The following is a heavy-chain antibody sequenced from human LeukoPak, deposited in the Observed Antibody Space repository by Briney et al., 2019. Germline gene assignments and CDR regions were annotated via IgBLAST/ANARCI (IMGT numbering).Heavy chain of an antibody. D-gene: IGHD1-26*01. V-gene: IGHV1-69*04. CDR3: ARDRGELLYYFDY. CDR1: GGTFSSYA. J-gene: IGHJ4*02. CDR2: MIPTFGIA. Sequence: ASVKVSCKASGGTFSSYAISWVRQAPGQGLEWMGRMIPTFGIANYAQKFQGRVTITADKSTSTAYMELSSLRSEDTAVYYCARDRGELLYYFDYWGQGTLVTVSS.